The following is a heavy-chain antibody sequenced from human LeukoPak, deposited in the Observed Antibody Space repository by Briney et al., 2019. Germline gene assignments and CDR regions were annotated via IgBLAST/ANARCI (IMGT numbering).Heavy chain of an antibody. V-gene: IGHV3-33*01. CDR1: GFAFSSYS. D-gene: IGHD6-13*01. J-gene: IGHJ4*02. Sequence: GRSLRLSCEAAGFAFSSYSMHWVRQAPGKGLEWVAAIWPDGSNKYYANSVKGRFTISRDNSKNTLYLQMNSLRGDDTAIYYCARELAAWGQGTLVTVSS. CDR2: IWPDGSNK. CDR3: ARELAA.